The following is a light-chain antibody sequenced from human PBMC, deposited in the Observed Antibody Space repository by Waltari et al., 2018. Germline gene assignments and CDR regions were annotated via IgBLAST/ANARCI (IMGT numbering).Light chain of an antibody. CDR2: DAS. V-gene: IGKV3-11*01. CDR3: QQRSNWLT. J-gene: IGKJ4*01. Sequence: EIVLRQSLATLSLSPGETATLPCRASQSVSSYLAWYQQKPGQAPRLLIYDASNRATGIPARFSGSGSGTDFTLTISSLEPEDFAVYYCQQRSNWLTFGGGTKVEIK. CDR1: QSVSSY.